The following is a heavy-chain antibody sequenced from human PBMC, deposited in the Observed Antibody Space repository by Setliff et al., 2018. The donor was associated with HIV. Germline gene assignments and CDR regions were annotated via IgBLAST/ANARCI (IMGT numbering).Heavy chain of an antibody. CDR2: IRSKAYGGAT. CDR3: TRDQGILL. J-gene: IGHJ4*02. D-gene: IGHD6-13*01. CDR1: GFSFGEYA. V-gene: IGHV3-49*04. Sequence: GGSLRLSCTVSGFSFGEYAMSWVRQAPGTGLKWVGFIRSKAYGGATEYAASVKGRFTISRDDSAGIAYLQMNSLKTDDTAVYYCTRDQGILLWGQGTLVTVSS.